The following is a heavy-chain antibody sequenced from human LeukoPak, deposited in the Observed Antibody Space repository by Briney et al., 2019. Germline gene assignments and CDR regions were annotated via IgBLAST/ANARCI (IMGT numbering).Heavy chain of an antibody. V-gene: IGHV3-30*18. J-gene: IGHJ3*02. D-gene: IGHD2-15*01. Sequence: GKSLRLSCATSGFTFSGYGMHWVRQAPGKGLEWVAVISYDGSNKYYADSVKGRFTISRDNSKNTLYLQMNSLRAEDTAVYYCVKDLYRYCSGGSCYSDAFDIWGQGTMVTVSS. CDR3: VKDLYRYCSGGSCYSDAFDI. CDR1: GFTFSGYG. CDR2: ISYDGSNK.